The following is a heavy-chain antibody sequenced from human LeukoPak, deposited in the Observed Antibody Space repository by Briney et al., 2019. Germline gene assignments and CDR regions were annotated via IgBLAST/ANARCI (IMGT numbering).Heavy chain of an antibody. J-gene: IGHJ3*02. CDR2: IIPIFGTA. V-gene: IGHV1-69*05. CDR1: GGTFSSYA. Sequence: SVKVSCKASGGTFSSYAISWVRQAPGQGLEWMGGIIPIFGTANYAQKFRGRVTITTDESTSTAYMELSSLRSEDTAVYYCARDLSGYGYEGPWDAFDIWGQGTMVTVSS. CDR3: ARDLSGYGYEGPWDAFDI. D-gene: IGHD5-18*01.